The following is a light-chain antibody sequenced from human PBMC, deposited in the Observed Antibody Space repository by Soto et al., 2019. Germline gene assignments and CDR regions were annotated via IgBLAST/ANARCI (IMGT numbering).Light chain of an antibody. V-gene: IGKV1-12*01. J-gene: IGKJ5*01. Sequence: DFQMPQSPSSVSASVGDRVTITCRASQDIASWLAWYQQKPGKAPKLLISAASSLQSGVPSRLSGSGSAIDFTRTVSSLQPEDFATYYCQQARSFPVTFGKGTRLESK. CDR1: QDIASW. CDR2: AAS. CDR3: QQARSFPVT.